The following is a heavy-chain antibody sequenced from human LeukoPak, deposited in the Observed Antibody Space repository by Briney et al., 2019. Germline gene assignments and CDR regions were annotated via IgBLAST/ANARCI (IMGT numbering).Heavy chain of an antibody. CDR1: GGSINSYY. J-gene: IGHJ4*02. D-gene: IGHD3-16*01. CDR3: ARGASLGY. V-gene: IGHV4-4*07. CDR2: IYNSGST. Sequence: SETLSLTCTVSGGSINSYYWNWIRQPAGKGLEWIGCIYNSGSTYNPSLKSRVTISVDTSKNQFSLKLSSVTAADTAVYYCARGASLGYWGQGTLVTVSS.